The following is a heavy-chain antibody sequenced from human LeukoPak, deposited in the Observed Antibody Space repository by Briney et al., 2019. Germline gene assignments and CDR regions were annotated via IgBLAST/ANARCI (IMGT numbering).Heavy chain of an antibody. CDR1: GYSISRGYH. Sequence: PSETLSLTCAVSGYSISRGYHWGWIRQPPGKGLEWIGSIHHSGSTYYNSSLKSRVTISVDTSKNQFSLKLSSVTAADTAVYYCARQIGYFDYWGQGTLVTVSS. J-gene: IGHJ4*02. CDR3: ARQIGYFDY. CDR2: IHHSGST. V-gene: IGHV4-38-2*01.